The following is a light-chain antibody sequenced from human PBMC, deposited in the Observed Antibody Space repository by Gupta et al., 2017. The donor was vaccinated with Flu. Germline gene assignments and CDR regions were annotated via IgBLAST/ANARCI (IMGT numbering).Light chain of an antibody. V-gene: IGKV3-15*01. CDR3: QQDSKWPLT. CDR2: GAS. J-gene: IGKJ4*01. Sequence: EIVMTQSPATLSVSPGERATLSCRASQSVSSNSAWYQQKPGQAPRLLIYGASTRAAGIPARFSGRGSGTEFTLTISILQSEDFAVYYCQQDSKWPLTFGGGTKVEIK. CDR1: QSVSSN.